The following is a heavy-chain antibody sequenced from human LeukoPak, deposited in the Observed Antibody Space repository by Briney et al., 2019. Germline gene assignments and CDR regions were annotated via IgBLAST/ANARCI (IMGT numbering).Heavy chain of an antibody. J-gene: IGHJ5*02. CDR3: ARGDILTDYSFDP. Sequence: AGGSLRLSCAASGFTFSNYDMYWVRQATGKGLEWVSGIGTTGDTYYPASVKGRFTISRENAKNSLYLQMNSLRAGDTAVYYCARGDILTDYSFDPWGQGTLVIVSS. CDR1: GFTFSNYD. CDR2: IGTTGDT. D-gene: IGHD3-9*01. V-gene: IGHV3-13*04.